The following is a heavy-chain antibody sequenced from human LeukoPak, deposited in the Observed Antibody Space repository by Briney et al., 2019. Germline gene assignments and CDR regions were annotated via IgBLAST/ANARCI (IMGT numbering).Heavy chain of an antibody. CDR3: AKCNSGYDCSVDY. D-gene: IGHD5-12*01. Sequence: GGSLRLSCAASGFTFSSYGMHWVRQAPGKGLEWVAVISYDGSNKYYADSVKGRFTISRDNSKNTLYLQMNSLRAEDAAVYYCAKCNSGYDCSVDYWGQGTLVTVSS. CDR1: GFTFSSYG. V-gene: IGHV3-30*18. J-gene: IGHJ4*02. CDR2: ISYDGSNK.